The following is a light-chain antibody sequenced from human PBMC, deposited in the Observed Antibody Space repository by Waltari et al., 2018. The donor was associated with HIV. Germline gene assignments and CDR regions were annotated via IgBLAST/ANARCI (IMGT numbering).Light chain of an antibody. V-gene: IGLV1-40*01. CDR3: QSYDSSLSGSV. Sequence: QSVLTQPPSVSGAPGQRVTIPCTGSSSNIGAGYDGPWYQQLPGTAPKLLIYGNNNRPSGVPDRFSGSKSGTSASLAITGLQAEDEADYYCQSYDSSLSGSVFGGGTKLTVL. J-gene: IGLJ3*02. CDR1: SSNIGAGYD. CDR2: GNN.